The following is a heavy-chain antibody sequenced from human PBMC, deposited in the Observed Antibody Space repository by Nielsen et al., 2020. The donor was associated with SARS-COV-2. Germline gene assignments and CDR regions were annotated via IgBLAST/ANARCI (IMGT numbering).Heavy chain of an antibody. CDR2: ISSRSDYI. Sequence: GESLKISCAASGFIFSDYNMSWVRQAPGKGLEWVPFISSRSDYIYYADSMKGRFTISRDNAKNSLFLQMNRLRVEDTAVYYCARDGGRRTMFGVNHRVRKDAFDIWGQGTMVTVSS. V-gene: IGHV3-21*01. CDR1: GFIFSDYN. CDR3: ARDGGRRTMFGVNHRVRKDAFDI. J-gene: IGHJ3*02. D-gene: IGHD3-3*01.